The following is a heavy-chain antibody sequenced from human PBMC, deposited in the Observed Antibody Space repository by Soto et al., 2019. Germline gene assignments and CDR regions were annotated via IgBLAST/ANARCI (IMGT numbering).Heavy chain of an antibody. CDR1: GVTFSSSP. V-gene: IGHV3-23*01. CDR2: ISGSGGST. CDR3: ARGASITVAGTSFDY. Sequence: GASLTLSCEPPGVTFSSSPMTSVHQATGKGLEWVSAISGSGGSTYYADSVKGRSTISRDNSKNTLYLQMNSLRAEDTAVYYCARGASITVAGTSFDYWGQGILVSVSS. J-gene: IGHJ4*02. D-gene: IGHD6-19*01.